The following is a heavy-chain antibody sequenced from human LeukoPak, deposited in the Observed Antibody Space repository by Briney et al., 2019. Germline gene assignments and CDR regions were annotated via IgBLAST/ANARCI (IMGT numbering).Heavy chain of an antibody. CDR3: AKRGYCSSTSCYSHAFDI. Sequence: GGSLRLSCAASGLTFSSYAMSWVRQAPGKGLEWVSAISGSGGSTYYADSVKGRFTISRDNSKNTLYLQMNSLRAEDTAVYYCAKRGYCSSTSCYSHAFDIWGQGTMVTVSS. CDR1: GLTFSSYA. D-gene: IGHD2-2*01. V-gene: IGHV3-23*01. CDR2: ISGSGGST. J-gene: IGHJ3*02.